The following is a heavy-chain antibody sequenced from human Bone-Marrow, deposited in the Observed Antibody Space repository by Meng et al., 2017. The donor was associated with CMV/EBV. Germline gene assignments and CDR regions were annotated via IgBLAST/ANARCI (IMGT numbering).Heavy chain of an antibody. CDR3: ARGHYYDSSGYYWGADYFDY. V-gene: IGHV1-18*01. J-gene: IGHJ4*02. Sequence: ASVKVSCKASGYTFTSYGISWVRQAPGQGLEWMGWISAYNGNTNYAQKLQGRVTMTTDTSTSTAYMELRSLRSDDTAVYYCARGHYYDSSGYYWGADYFDYWGQGTLVTFSS. D-gene: IGHD3-22*01. CDR1: GYTFTSYG. CDR2: ISAYNGNT.